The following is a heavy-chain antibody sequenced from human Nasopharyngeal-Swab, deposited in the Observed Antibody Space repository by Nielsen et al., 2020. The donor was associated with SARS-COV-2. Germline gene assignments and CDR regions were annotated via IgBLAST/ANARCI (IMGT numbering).Heavy chain of an antibody. CDR1: GFSLSTSGMC. V-gene: IGHV2-70*01. CDR2: IDWDDDK. J-gene: IGHJ6*02. D-gene: IGHD3-9*01. Sequence: SGPTPVKPTQTLTLTCTFSGFSLSTSGMCVSWIRQPPGKALEWLALIDWDDDKYYSTSLKTRLTISKDTSKNQVVLTMTNMDPVDTATYYCARAYYDILTGYYYGMDVWGQGTTVTVSS. CDR3: ARAYYDILTGYYYGMDV.